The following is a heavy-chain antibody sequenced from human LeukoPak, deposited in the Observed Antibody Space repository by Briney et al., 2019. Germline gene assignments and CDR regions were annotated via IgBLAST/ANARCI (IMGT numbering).Heavy chain of an antibody. Sequence: ASVKVSCKASSYIFTNYGISWVRQAPGQGLEWMGWISVYNGNTNYAQKFQGRVTMTTDTSTNTAYMELRSLRSEDTAVYYCARESIAAAGPFDYWGQGTLVTVSS. J-gene: IGHJ4*02. D-gene: IGHD6-13*01. CDR2: ISVYNGNT. V-gene: IGHV1-18*01. CDR3: ARESIAAAGPFDY. CDR1: SYIFTNYG.